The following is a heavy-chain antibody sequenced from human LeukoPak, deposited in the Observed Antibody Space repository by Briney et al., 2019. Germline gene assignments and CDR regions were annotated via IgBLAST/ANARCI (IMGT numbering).Heavy chain of an antibody. CDR1: GGSFSDYY. Sequence: PSETLSLTCAVYGGSFSDYYWSWIRQPPGKGLEWIGEINHSRSTNYNPSLKSRVIISVDTSKNQFSLKLNSVTAADTAVYYCARVKAAAGVYYYYMDVWGKGTTVTVSS. CDR3: ARVKAAAGVYYYYMDV. V-gene: IGHV4-34*01. J-gene: IGHJ6*03. CDR2: INHSRST. D-gene: IGHD6-13*01.